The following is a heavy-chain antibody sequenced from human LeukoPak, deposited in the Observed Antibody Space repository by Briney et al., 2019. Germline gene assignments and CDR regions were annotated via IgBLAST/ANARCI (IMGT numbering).Heavy chain of an antibody. V-gene: IGHV3-23*01. Sequence: GGSLRLPRAASGFPFSTYAMNWVRQAPGKGLEWVSVITGSGGFTQYADSVKGRFTISRDNSKNTVYLQMNSLRVEDTALYYCVRSLDYWGQGTLVTVSS. CDR2: ITGSGGFT. J-gene: IGHJ4*02. CDR3: VRSLDY. CDR1: GFPFSTYA.